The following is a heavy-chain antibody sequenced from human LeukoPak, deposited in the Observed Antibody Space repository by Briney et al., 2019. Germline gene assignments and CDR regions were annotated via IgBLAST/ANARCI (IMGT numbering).Heavy chain of an antibody. Sequence: GGSLRLSCTASGFKFDDYGMTWVRQAPGKGLEWVSDINWNGDSRGYAHSVRGRFTIYRDNAKNSPYLQMNSLRAEDTAVYYCAELGITMIGGVWGKGTTVTISS. V-gene: IGHV3-20*04. D-gene: IGHD3-10*02. CDR1: GFKFDDYG. CDR2: INWNGDSR. J-gene: IGHJ6*04. CDR3: AELGITMIGGV.